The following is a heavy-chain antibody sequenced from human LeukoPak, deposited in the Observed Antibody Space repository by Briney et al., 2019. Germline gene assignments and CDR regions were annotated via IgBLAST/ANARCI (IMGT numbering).Heavy chain of an antibody. CDR3: ARRFNYCDSSGYYEGFYFDY. Sequence: SQTLSLTCTVSGGSISSGSYYWSWIRQPAGKGLEWIGRIYTSGSTNYNPSLKSRVTISVDTSKNQFSLKLSSVTAADTAVYYCARRFNYCDSSGYYEGFYFDYWGQGTLVTVSS. CDR2: IYTSGST. V-gene: IGHV4-61*02. CDR1: GGSISSGSYY. D-gene: IGHD3-22*01. J-gene: IGHJ4*02.